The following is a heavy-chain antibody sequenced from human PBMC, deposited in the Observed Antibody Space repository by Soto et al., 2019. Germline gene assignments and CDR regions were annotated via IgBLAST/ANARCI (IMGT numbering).Heavy chain of an antibody. CDR1: GGSISTYH. D-gene: IGHD4-17*01. CDR3: ARGSSDYGDFDY. J-gene: IGHJ4*02. V-gene: IGHV4-59*01. Sequence: QVQLQESGPGLVKPSETLSLTCTVSGGSISTYHWSWIRQPPGKGLEWIGYIYYIGNTNYNPSLQSRVTISVDSSKNLFSLKMSSVSAADTAVYYCARGSSDYGDFDYWGQGTLVTVSS. CDR2: IYYIGNT.